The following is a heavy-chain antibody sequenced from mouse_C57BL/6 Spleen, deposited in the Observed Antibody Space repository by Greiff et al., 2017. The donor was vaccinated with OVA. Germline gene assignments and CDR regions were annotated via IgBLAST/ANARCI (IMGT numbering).Heavy chain of an antibody. Sequence: VQLVESGPELVKPGASVKLSCKASGYTFTSYDINWVKQRPGQGLEWIGWIYPRDGSTKYNEKFKGKATLTVDTSSSTAYMELHSLTSEDSAVYFCARDSSGYGWYFDVWGTGTTVTVSS. D-gene: IGHD3-2*02. CDR3: ARDSSGYGWYFDV. CDR2: IYPRDGST. J-gene: IGHJ1*03. V-gene: IGHV1-85*01. CDR1: GYTFTSYD.